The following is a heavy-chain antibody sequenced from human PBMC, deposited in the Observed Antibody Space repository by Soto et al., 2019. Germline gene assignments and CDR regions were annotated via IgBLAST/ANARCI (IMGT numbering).Heavy chain of an antibody. CDR2: IYHSGST. V-gene: IGHV4-30-4*01. Sequence: SETLSLTCAVSGGSVSSGDYYWSWIRQPPGKGLEWIGSIYHSGSTYYNASLKSRITISIDTSKNQFSLKLSSVTAADTAVYYCVRDARYSYGPLDHWGQGTLVTVSS. J-gene: IGHJ4*02. CDR3: VRDARYSYGPLDH. CDR1: GGSVSSGDYY. D-gene: IGHD5-18*01.